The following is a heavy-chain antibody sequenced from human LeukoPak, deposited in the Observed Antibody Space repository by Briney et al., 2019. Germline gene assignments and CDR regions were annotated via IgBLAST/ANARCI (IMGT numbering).Heavy chain of an antibody. CDR1: GFTFSSYA. J-gene: IGHJ3*02. CDR3: AKAFREYGSSTYSSFDI. V-gene: IGHV3-23*01. Sequence: GGCLRLSCAASGFTFSSYAMSWVRQAPGKGLQWGSTITGTTHYADSVRGRFTISRDNSKNILYLQMNSLSTEDTAIYYCAKAFREYGSSTYSSFDIWGQGTMVTVSS. D-gene: IGHD6-13*01. CDR2: ITGTT.